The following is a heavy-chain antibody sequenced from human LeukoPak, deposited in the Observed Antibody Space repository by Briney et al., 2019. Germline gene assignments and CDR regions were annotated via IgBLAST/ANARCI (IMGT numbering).Heavy chain of an antibody. J-gene: IGHJ4*02. V-gene: IGHV3-30-3*02. CDR3: ASPVRDVSSGAAGN. Sequence: RRSLSLSCAASGFTSSSYATHWVRPAPDKGLEWVAVISYNGRNKYYTDSVKGRLTISRDNSKNTLYLQMNSLRAEDTAVDYCASPVRDVSSGAAGNWGQGTLVTVSS. CDR2: ISYNGRNK. CDR1: GFTSSSYA. D-gene: IGHD3-22*01.